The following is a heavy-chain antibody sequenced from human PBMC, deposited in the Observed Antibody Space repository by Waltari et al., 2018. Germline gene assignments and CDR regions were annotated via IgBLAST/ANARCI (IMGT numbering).Heavy chain of an antibody. Sequence: QVQLVQSGAEVKKPGSSVKVSCKASGGTFSSYAISWVRQAPGQGLEWMGGIIPIFGTANYAQKFQGRVTITTDESTSTAYMELSSLRSEDTAVYYCASTPGVAVAGWLAYYFDYWGQGTLVTVSS. CDR3: ASTPGVAVAGWLAYYFDY. J-gene: IGHJ4*02. CDR2: IIPIFGTA. CDR1: GGTFSSYA. V-gene: IGHV1-69*05. D-gene: IGHD6-19*01.